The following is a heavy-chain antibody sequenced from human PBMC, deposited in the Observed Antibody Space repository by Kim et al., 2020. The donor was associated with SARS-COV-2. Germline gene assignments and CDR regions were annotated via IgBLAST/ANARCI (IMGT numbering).Heavy chain of an antibody. V-gene: IGHV3-15*01. CDR1: GFTFSNAW. CDR2: IKSKTDGGTT. D-gene: IGHD3-10*01. Sequence: GGSLRLSCAASGFTFSNAWMSWVRQAPGKGLEWVGRIKSKTDGGTTDYAAPVKGRFTISRDDSKNTLYLQMNSLKTEDTAVYYCTYYYGSGMMDAYYYYGMDVWGQGTTVTVPS. J-gene: IGHJ6*02. CDR3: TYYYGSGMMDAYYYYGMDV.